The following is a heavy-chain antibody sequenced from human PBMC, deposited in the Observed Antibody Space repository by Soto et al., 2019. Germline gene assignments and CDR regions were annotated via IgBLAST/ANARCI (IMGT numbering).Heavy chain of an antibody. CDR2: IDWDDDK. Sequence: SGPTLVNPTQTLTLTCTFSGFSLGTSGMCVSWIRQPPGKALEWLALIDWDDDKYYSTSLKTRLTISKDTSKNQVVLTMTNMDPVDTATYYCARCGAAAGPNHFDYWGQGTLVTVSS. J-gene: IGHJ4*02. CDR3: ARCGAAAGPNHFDY. V-gene: IGHV2-70*01. D-gene: IGHD6-13*01. CDR1: GFSLGTSGMC.